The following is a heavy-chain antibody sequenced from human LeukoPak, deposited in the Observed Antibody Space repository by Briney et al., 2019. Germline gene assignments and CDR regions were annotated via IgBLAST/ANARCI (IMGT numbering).Heavy chain of an antibody. J-gene: IGHJ4*02. Sequence: SQTLSLTCTVSGGSISSGAYYWSWIRQPPGKGLEWIGYIYYSGSTYYNPSLKSRVTISVDTSKNQFSLKLSSVTAADTAVYYCARAHYYDSSLLDYWGQGTLVTVSS. CDR3: ARAHYYDSSLLDY. CDR2: IYYSGST. CDR1: GGSISSGAYY. V-gene: IGHV4-30-4*01. D-gene: IGHD3-22*01.